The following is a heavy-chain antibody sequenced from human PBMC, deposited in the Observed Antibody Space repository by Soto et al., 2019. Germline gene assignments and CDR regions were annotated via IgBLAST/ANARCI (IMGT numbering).Heavy chain of an antibody. Sequence: QVQLVQSGAEVKKPGSSVKVSCKASGGTFSSYTISWVRQAPGQGLEWMGRIIPILGIANYAQKFQGRVTITADKSTSTAYMELSGLRSEDTAVYYCAREEGDIVSGMDVWGQGTTVTVSS. CDR1: GGTFSSYT. CDR2: IIPILGIA. V-gene: IGHV1-69*08. J-gene: IGHJ6*02. CDR3: AREEGDIVSGMDV. D-gene: IGHD2-15*01.